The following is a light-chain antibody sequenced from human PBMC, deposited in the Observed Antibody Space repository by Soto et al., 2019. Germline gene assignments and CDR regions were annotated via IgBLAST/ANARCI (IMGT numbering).Light chain of an antibody. J-gene: IGKJ1*01. V-gene: IGKV4-1*01. Sequence: DIVMTQSPDSLAVSLGERATINCKSSQSVLYSSNNKNYLAWYQQKPGQPPKLLIYWASTRESGVPDRFGGSGSGTDFTLTISSLQAEDVAVYYCQQYFSFPWTFGQGTKVEI. CDR3: QQYFSFPWT. CDR1: QSVLYSSNNKNY. CDR2: WAS.